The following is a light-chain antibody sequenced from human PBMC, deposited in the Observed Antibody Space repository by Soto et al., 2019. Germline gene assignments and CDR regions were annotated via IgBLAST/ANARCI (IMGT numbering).Light chain of an antibody. CDR1: SSDVGIYNL. Sequence: QSVLTQPASVSGSPGQSITISCTGTSSDVGIYNLVSWYQQHPGKAPKLMIYEGTKRPSGVSNRFSGSKSGSTASLTISGLQAEDEADYYCCSYAGSSCWVFGGGTKVTVL. V-gene: IGLV2-23*01. CDR3: CSYAGSSCWV. J-gene: IGLJ3*02. CDR2: EGT.